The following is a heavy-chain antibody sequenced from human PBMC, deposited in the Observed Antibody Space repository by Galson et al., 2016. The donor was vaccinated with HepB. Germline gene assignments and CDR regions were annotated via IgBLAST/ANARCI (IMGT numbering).Heavy chain of an antibody. V-gene: IGHV4-34*08. CDR1: EFTFKDYA. J-gene: IGHJ4*02. D-gene: IGHD3-16*01. CDR3: ATVGGSSLPIDY. Sequence: LRLSCAASEFTFKDYAMSWIRQAPGKGLEWIASIYHSGTTYYNPSFKSRVTISVDTSNNQFSLKVSSVTAADTAVYYCATVGGSSLPIDYWGQGILVTVSS. CDR2: IYHSGTT.